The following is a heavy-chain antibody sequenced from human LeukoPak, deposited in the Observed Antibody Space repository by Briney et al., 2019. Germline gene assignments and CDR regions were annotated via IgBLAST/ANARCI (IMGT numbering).Heavy chain of an antibody. J-gene: IGHJ4*02. D-gene: IGHD6-19*01. CDR1: GFTFGNYA. CDR2: IGGGGVSS. V-gene: IGHV3-23*01. CDR3: AKDPVVFHGGSGWHHFDY. Sequence: GGSLRLSCAASGFTFGNYAMSRVRQTQGKGLEWVSTIGGGGVSSYYGEAIYADSVKGRFTISRDDSKNTLHLQMDSLRVEDTAMYYCAKDPVVFHGGSGWHHFDYWGLGTLVTVSS.